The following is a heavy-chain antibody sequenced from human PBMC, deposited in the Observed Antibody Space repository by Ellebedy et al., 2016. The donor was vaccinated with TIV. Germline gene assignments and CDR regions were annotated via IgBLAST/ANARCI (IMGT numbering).Heavy chain of an antibody. CDR3: AKDLGPGLGSYYNGHYVMDV. CDR1: GFIFSTYG. V-gene: IGHV3-30*02. Sequence: PGGSLRLSCAASGFIFSTYGMHWVRQAPGQGLEWVAFIGSDGSVEYYADSVKGRFTISRDNSKSTVSLQMSGLKPEDSTMYHCAKDLGPGLGSYYNGHYVMDVWGQGTSVSVSS. J-gene: IGHJ6*02. D-gene: IGHD3-10*01. CDR2: IGSDGSVE.